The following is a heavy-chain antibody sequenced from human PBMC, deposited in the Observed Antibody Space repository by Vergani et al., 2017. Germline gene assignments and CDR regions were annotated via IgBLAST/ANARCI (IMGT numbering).Heavy chain of an antibody. D-gene: IGHD2-2*01. J-gene: IGHJ3*01. Sequence: QLLESGGGLIQPGGSLRLSCAASGFTFNSYAMTWVRQAPGKGLEWVSVINNNGGSTYYADSVKGRFTISRDNSKNTLYLQMTDLRAEDTATYYCAKVCGSTSCAYGGGAFDVWGHGTMVTVSS. CDR2: INNNGGST. CDR3: AKVCGSTSCAYGGGAFDV. CDR1: GFTFNSYA. V-gene: IGHV3-23*01.